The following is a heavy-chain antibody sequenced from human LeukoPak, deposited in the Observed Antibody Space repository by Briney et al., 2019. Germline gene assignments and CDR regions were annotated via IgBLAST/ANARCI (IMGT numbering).Heavy chain of an antibody. CDR1: GGSISSYY. Sequence: PSETLSLTCTVSGGSISSYYWSWIRQPPGKGLEWIGYIYYSGSTNYNPSLKSRVTISVDTSKNQFSLKLSSVTAADTAVYYCAREGELTHEYFDYWGQGTLVTVSS. CDR3: AREGELTHEYFDY. J-gene: IGHJ4*02. D-gene: IGHD1-26*01. CDR2: IYYSGST. V-gene: IGHV4-59*12.